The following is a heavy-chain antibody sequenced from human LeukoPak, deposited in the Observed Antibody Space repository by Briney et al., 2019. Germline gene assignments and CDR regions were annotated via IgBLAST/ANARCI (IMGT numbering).Heavy chain of an antibody. CDR3: AKIGVIGNWYYDV. Sequence: QPGGSLRLSCAASGFSFSSHGMSWVRQAPWKGPEWVSSISSGSDYTFYADSVKGRFTISRDNSKNTLYLQMNSLRAGDTAIYHGAKIGVIGNWYYDVWGRGTLVTVSS. V-gene: IGHV3-23*01. D-gene: IGHD3-10*01. CDR2: ISSGSDYT. J-gene: IGHJ2*01. CDR1: GFSFSSHG.